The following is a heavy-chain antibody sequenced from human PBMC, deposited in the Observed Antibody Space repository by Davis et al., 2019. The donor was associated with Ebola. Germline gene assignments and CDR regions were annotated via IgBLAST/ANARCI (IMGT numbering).Heavy chain of an antibody. Sequence: ESLKISCAASGFTFSSYSMNWLRQAPGKGLEWVSYISSSSSTIYYADSVKGRFTISRDNAKNSLYLQMNSLRDEDTAVYYCARAHEVQGDLFAFDIWGQGTMVTVSS. CDR1: GFTFSSYS. J-gene: IGHJ3*02. D-gene: IGHD3-10*01. V-gene: IGHV3-48*02. CDR2: ISSSSSTI. CDR3: ARAHEVQGDLFAFDI.